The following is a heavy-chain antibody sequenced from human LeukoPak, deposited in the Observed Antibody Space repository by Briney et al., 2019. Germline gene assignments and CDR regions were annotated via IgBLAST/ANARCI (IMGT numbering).Heavy chain of an antibody. CDR2: IIPIFGTA. CDR3: ARSPHRNYDILTTTDFDY. V-gene: IGHV1-69*06. Sequence: SVKVSCKASGGTFSSYAISWVRQAPEQGLEWMGGIIPIFGTANYAQKFQGRVTITADKSTSTAYMELRSLRSDDTAVYYCARSPHRNYDILTTTDFDYWGQGTLVTVSS. CDR1: GGTFSSYA. D-gene: IGHD3-9*01. J-gene: IGHJ4*02.